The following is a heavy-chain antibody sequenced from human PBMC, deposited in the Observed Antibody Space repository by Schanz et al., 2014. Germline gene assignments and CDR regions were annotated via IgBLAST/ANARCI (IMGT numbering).Heavy chain of an antibody. CDR1: GGSIRSGTYY. J-gene: IGHJ2*01. CDR2: VFPNGIT. D-gene: IGHD1-1*01. Sequence: QVQLQESGPGLVKPSQTLSLTCTVSGGSIRSGTYYWSWIRQPAGKALEWVGRVFPNGITNYNPSLKRRFPISLHASKTHFSLPLTSLTAADAAVYYCARDTTWRLDLWGRGTLVTVSS. V-gene: IGHV4-61*02. CDR3: ARDTTWRLDL.